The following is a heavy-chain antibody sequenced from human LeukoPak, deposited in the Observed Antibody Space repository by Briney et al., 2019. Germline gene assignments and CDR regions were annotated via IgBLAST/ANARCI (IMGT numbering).Heavy chain of an antibody. Sequence: PSETLSLTRTVSGGSISSNSYYWGWIRQPPGKGLEWIGSIYDSGSTYYNPSLKSRVTISVDTSKNQFSLKLRSVTAADTAVYYCARIAVAEDYYFDYWGQGTLVTVSS. CDR3: ARIAVAEDYYFDY. J-gene: IGHJ4*02. V-gene: IGHV4-39*01. CDR1: GGSISSNSYY. D-gene: IGHD6-19*01. CDR2: IYDSGST.